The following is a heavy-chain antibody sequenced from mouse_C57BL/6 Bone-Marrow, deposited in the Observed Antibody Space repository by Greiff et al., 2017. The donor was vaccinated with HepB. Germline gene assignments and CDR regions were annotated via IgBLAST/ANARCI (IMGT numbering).Heavy chain of an antibody. J-gene: IGHJ3*01. CDR1: GYTFTSYW. D-gene: IGHD2-4*01. Sequence: QVQLQQPGAELVKPGASVKMSCKASGYTFTSYWITWVKQRPGQGLEWIGDIYPGSGSTNYNEKFKSKATLTVDTSSSTAYMQLSSLTSEDSAVYYCAGEGGYDSSFAYWGQGTLVTVSA. CDR2: IYPGSGST. V-gene: IGHV1-55*01. CDR3: AGEGGYDSSFAY.